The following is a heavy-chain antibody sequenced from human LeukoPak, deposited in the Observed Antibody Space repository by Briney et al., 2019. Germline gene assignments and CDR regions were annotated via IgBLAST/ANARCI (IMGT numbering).Heavy chain of an antibody. J-gene: IGHJ4*02. Sequence: ASVKVSCKASGYTFTSYGISWVRQAPGQGREWMGWISAYNGNTNYAQKLQGRVTMTTDTSTSTAYMELRSLRSDDTAVYYCARAPGYSSSWYVLRLPLDYWGQGTLVTVSS. CDR3: ARAPGYSSSWYVLRLPLDY. CDR1: GYTFTSYG. CDR2: ISAYNGNT. D-gene: IGHD6-13*01. V-gene: IGHV1-18*01.